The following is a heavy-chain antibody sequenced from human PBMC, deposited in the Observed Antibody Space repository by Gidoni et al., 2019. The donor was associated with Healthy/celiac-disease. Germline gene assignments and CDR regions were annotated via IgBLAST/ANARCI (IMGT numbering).Heavy chain of an antibody. V-gene: IGHV3-23*01. J-gene: IGHJ4*02. CDR3: AGGYSYGPYYFDY. Sequence: EVQLLESGGGLVQPGGSLRLSCAASGFTFRSYAMSWVRQAPGKGLEWVSAISGSGGSTYYADSVKGRFTISRDNSKNTLYLQMNSLRAEDTAVYYCAGGYSYGPYYFDYWGQGTLVTVSS. D-gene: IGHD5-18*01. CDR2: ISGSGGST. CDR1: GFTFRSYA.